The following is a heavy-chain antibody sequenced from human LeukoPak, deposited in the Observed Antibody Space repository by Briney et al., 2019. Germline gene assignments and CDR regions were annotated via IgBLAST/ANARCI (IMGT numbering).Heavy chain of an antibody. Sequence: GGSLRLSCAASGFIFSSNAMQWVRLAPGKGLEWVALISPPGTNEYYADSVKGRFTVSRDNTKNTLYLQMDSLRPEDTALYYCARSTVADYSLDSWGQGTLVTVSS. V-gene: IGHV3-30*04. CDR2: ISPPGTNE. CDR3: ARSTVADYSLDS. D-gene: IGHD2-21*02. J-gene: IGHJ4*02. CDR1: GFIFSSNA.